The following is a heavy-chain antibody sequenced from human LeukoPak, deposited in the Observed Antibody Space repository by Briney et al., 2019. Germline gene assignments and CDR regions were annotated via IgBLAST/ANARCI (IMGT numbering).Heavy chain of an antibody. CDR3: ARSGSETVGAFDI. J-gene: IGHJ3*02. CDR1: GFTFSSYA. V-gene: IGHV3-7*01. D-gene: IGHD1-14*01. Sequence: GGSLRFSCAASGFTFSSYAMSWVRQAPGKGLEWVANIKQDGSEKYYVDSVKGRFTISRDNAKNSLYLQMNSLRAEDTAVYYCARSGSETVGAFDIWGQGTMVTVSS. CDR2: IKQDGSEK.